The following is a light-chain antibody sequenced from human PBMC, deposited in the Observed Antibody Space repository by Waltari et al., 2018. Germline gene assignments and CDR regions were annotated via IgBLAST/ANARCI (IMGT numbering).Light chain of an antibody. CDR2: RDR. V-gene: IGLV3-25*03. J-gene: IGLJ1*01. CDR1: TLANQD. Sequence: SYELTQAPSVSVSPGQTARITCSGETLANQDACWYQQRPCQAPVLIMYRDRDRPPGIPGRFSVSRSGTTATLTINGVQAEDEADYYCQSTGTTTSFVFGSGTTVSVL. CDR3: QSTGTTTSFV.